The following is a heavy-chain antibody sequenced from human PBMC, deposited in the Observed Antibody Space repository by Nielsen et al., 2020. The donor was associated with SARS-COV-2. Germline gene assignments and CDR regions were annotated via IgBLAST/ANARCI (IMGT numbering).Heavy chain of an antibody. Sequence: SVKVSCKASGFTFTSSAMQWVRQARGQRLEWIGWIVVGSGNTNYAQKFQERVTMTRDTSTSTVYMELSSLRSEDTAVYYCARESVVGIFGVVITYGMDVWGQGTTVTVSS. CDR2: IVVGSGNT. V-gene: IGHV1-58*02. D-gene: IGHD3-3*01. J-gene: IGHJ6*02. CDR1: GFTFTSSA. CDR3: ARESVVGIFGVVITYGMDV.